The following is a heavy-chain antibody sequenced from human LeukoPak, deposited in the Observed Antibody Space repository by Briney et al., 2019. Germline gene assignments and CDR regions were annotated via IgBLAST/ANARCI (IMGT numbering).Heavy chain of an antibody. CDR3: ARIRPSTIFGVAPPNYYYYYYMDV. CDR1: GGSFSGYY. Sequence: SETLPLTCAVYGGSFSGYYWSWIRQPPGKGLEWIGEINHSGSTNYNPSLKSRVTISVDTSKNQFSLKLGSVTAADTAVYYCARIRPSTIFGVAPPNYYYYYYMDVWGKGTTVTVSS. J-gene: IGHJ6*03. D-gene: IGHD3-3*01. V-gene: IGHV4-34*01. CDR2: INHSGST.